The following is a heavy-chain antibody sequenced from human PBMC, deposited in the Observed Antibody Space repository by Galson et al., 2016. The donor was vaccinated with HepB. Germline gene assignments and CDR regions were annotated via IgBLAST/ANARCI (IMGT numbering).Heavy chain of an antibody. V-gene: IGHV3-23*01. J-gene: IGHJ4*02. Sequence: SLRLSCAASGFVFSNFGLSWVRQAPGKGLEWVASISTRRTTYYSDSVQGRFTLSRDNSKNTLYLQMKGLRAEDTAVYYYAKERLVRRIFDHWGQGTLLTVSS. D-gene: IGHD1-1*01. CDR2: ISTRRTT. CDR1: GFVFSNFG. CDR3: AKERLVRRIFDH.